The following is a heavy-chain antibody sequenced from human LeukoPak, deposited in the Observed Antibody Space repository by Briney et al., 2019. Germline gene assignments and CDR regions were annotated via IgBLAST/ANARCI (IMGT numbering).Heavy chain of an antibody. Sequence: SVKVSCKASGGTFSSYAISWVRQAPGQGLEWMGGIIPIFGTANYAQKFQGRVTITTDESTSTAYMELSSLRPEDTAVYYCARGDLVGATWLPLDYWGQGTLVTVSS. V-gene: IGHV1-69*05. J-gene: IGHJ4*02. CDR1: GGTFSSYA. CDR2: IIPIFGTA. D-gene: IGHD1-26*01. CDR3: ARGDLVGATWLPLDY.